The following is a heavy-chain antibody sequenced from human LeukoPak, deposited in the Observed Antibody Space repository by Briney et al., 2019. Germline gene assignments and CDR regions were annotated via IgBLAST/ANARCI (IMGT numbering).Heavy chain of an antibody. CDR1: GFTFSSYS. CDR3: ARDAHQESGWYGGFDY. D-gene: IGHD6-19*01. V-gene: IGHV3-21*01. J-gene: IGHJ4*02. Sequence: PGGSLRLSCAASGFTFSSYSMNWVRQAPGKGLEWVSSISSSSYIYYADSVKGRFTISRDNAKNSLYLQMNSLRAEDTAVYYCARDAHQESGWYGGFDYWGQGTLVTVSS. CDR2: ISSSSYI.